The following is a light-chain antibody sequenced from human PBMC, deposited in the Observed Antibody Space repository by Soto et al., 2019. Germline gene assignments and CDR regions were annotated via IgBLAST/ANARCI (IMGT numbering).Light chain of an antibody. CDR3: QQYNNWPIT. J-gene: IGKJ5*01. V-gene: IGKV3D-15*01. Sequence: EIVWTQSPGSLCLSPGGGATLSCRSSQSVTNNYLAWFQQKPGQAPRLLMYGASSRATGIPARFSGSGSGTEFTLTISSLQSEDFAVYYCQQYNNWPITFGQGTRLEI. CDR2: GAS. CDR1: QSVTNN.